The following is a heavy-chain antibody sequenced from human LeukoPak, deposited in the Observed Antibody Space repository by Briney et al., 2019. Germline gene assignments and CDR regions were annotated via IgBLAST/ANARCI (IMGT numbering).Heavy chain of an antibody. D-gene: IGHD1-26*01. CDR1: GYTFTSYD. V-gene: IGHV1-8*03. J-gene: IGHJ4*02. CDR3: ARALVGATLDFDY. CDR2: MNPNSGNT. Sequence: ASVKVSCKASGYTFTSYDINWVRQATGQGLEWMGWMNPNSGNTGYAQKFQGRVTITRNTSISTAYMELSSLRSDDTAVYYCARALVGATLDFDYWGQGTLVTVSS.